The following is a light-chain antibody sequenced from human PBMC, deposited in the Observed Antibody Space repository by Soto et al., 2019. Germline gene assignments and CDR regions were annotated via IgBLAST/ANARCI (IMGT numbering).Light chain of an antibody. J-gene: IGLJ1*01. Sequence: QSVLTQPPSVSAAPGQRVSISCSASSSNIGNNYVSWYQQLPGTAPKLLIYDNNERPSGIPDRFSGSKSGTSATLGITGLQAGDEADYYCGTWDTSLSTYVFGTGTKVTVL. CDR3: GTWDTSLSTYV. CDR1: SSNIGNNY. CDR2: DNN. V-gene: IGLV1-51*01.